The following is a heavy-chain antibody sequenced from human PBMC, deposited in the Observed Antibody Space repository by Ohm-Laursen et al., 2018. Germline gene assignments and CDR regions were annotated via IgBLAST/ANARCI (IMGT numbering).Heavy chain of an antibody. J-gene: IGHJ1*01. D-gene: IGHD3-22*01. Sequence: SLRLSCSASGFTFSSYGMHWVRQAPGKGLEWVAVIWYDGSNKYYADSVKGRFTISRDNSKNTLYLQMNSLRAEDTAVYYCARDRGGSYYYDSSGYFQHWGQGTLVTVSS. CDR3: ARDRGGSYYYDSSGYFQH. V-gene: IGHV3-33*01. CDR1: GFTFSSYG. CDR2: IWYDGSNK.